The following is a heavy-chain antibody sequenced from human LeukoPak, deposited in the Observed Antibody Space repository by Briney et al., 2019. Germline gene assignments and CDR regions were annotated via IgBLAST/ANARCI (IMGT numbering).Heavy chain of an antibody. CDR3: ARVGARATEPIDY. D-gene: IGHD1-14*01. V-gene: IGHV1-2*02. J-gene: IGHJ4*02. Sequence: ASVKVSCKASGYTFTGYYMHWVRQAPGQGLEWMGWINPNSGGTNYAQKFQGRVTMTRDTSISTAYMELSRLRSDDTAVYYCARVGARATEPIDYWGQGTLVTVSS. CDR2: INPNSGGT. CDR1: GYTFTGYY.